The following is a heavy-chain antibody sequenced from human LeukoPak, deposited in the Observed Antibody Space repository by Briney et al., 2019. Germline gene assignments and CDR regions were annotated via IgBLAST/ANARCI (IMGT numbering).Heavy chain of an antibody. Sequence: GGSLRLSCAASGFTFSSYSMNWVRQAPGKGLGWVSSISSSSSYIYYADSVKGRFTISRDNAKNSLYLQMNSLRAEDAAVYYCAREGQLQPLDYWGQGTLVTVSS. J-gene: IGHJ4*02. V-gene: IGHV3-21*01. CDR3: AREGQLQPLDY. CDR1: GFTFSSYS. D-gene: IGHD5-18*01. CDR2: ISSSSSYI.